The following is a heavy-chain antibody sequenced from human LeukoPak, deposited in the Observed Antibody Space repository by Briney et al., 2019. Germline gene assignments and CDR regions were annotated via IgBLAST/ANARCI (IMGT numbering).Heavy chain of an antibody. CDR2: IYTSGNT. V-gene: IGHV4-4*09. CDR1: GGSISSYY. CDR3: ARGTKTGYTGYDWNY. J-gene: IGHJ4*02. Sequence: PSETLSLTCTVSGGSISSYYWSWIRQPPGKGLEWIGYIYTSGNTNYNPSLKSRVTISVDTSSNQFSLMLTSVTAADTAVYYCARGTKTGYTGYDWNYWGQGSLVSVSS. D-gene: IGHD5-12*01.